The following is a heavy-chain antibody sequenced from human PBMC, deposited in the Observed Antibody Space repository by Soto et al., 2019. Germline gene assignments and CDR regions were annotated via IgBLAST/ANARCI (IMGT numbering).Heavy chain of an antibody. CDR2: ISYDGSNK. D-gene: IGHD5-12*01. V-gene: IGHV3-30-3*01. CDR3: ARDYYRFNSGYGFSMDV. Sequence: QVQLVESGGGVVQSGRSLRLSCAAPGFTFSSYAMHWVRQAPGKGLEWVAVISYDGSNKYYADSVKGRFTISRDNSKNTLYLQMNSLRAEDTAVYYCARDYYRFNSGYGFSMDVWGQGTTVTVSS. J-gene: IGHJ6*02. CDR1: GFTFSSYA.